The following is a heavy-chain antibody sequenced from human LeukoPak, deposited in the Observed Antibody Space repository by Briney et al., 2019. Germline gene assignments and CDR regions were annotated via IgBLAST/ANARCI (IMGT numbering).Heavy chain of an antibody. D-gene: IGHD2-15*01. CDR2: LYHSGTT. CDR1: GYSIAHGFF. J-gene: IGHJ2*01. CDR3: ARVEVPRDINDWYFDL. Sequence: SETLSLTCTVYGYSIAHGFFWAWIRQPPGGGLEWIGSLYHSGTTYYNTSLKSRISTSVDTSKNQFSLKLRLVTAADTAVYYCARVEVPRDINDWYFDLWGRGTLVTVSS. V-gene: IGHV4-38-2*02.